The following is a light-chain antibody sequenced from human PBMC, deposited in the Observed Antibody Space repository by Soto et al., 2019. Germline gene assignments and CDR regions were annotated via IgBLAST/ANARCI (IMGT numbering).Light chain of an antibody. Sequence: EIVLTQSPDTLSLSPGERATLSCRASQSVTSTYLAWYQQRPGQSPRLLIFAAYSRAAGVPDRFSGSGSGTDFTLTISSLEPEDFAVYYCQQRSNSWTFGQGTKVDIK. CDR3: QQRSNSWT. CDR1: QSVTSTY. CDR2: AAY. V-gene: IGKV3D-20*02. J-gene: IGKJ1*01.